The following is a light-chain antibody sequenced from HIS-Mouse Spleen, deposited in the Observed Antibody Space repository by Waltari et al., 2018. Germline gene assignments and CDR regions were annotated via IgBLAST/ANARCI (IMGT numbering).Light chain of an antibody. CDR1: QSVSSY. Sequence: EIVFTQSPATLSLSPGERATLSSRASQSVSSYLAWYQQKPGQAPRLLIYDASNRATGIPARFSGSGSGTDFTLTISSLEPEDFAVYYCQQRSNWPLFGQGTKLEIK. CDR2: DAS. CDR3: QQRSNWPL. J-gene: IGKJ2*01. V-gene: IGKV3-11*01.